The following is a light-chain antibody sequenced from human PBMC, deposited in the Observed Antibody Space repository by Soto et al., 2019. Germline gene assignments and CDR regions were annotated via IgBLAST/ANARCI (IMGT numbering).Light chain of an antibody. Sequence: SIPISCTGTSSDVGSYNLVSWYQQHPGKAPKLMIYEGSKRPSGVSNRFSGSKSGNTASLTISGLQAEDEADYYCCSYAGSRVFGGGTKVTVL. CDR3: CSYAGSRV. J-gene: IGLJ3*02. V-gene: IGLV2-23*01. CDR2: EGS. CDR1: SSDVGSYNL.